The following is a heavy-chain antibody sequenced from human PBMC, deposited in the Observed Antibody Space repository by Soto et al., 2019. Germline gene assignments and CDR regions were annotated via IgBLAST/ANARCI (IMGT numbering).Heavy chain of an antibody. Sequence: SETLSLTCTVSGGSISSSSYYWGWIRQPPGKGLEWIGSIYYSGSTYYNPSLKSRVTISVDTSKNQFSLKLSSVTAADTAVYYCARAKGTRGYSGYVNDYYYYGMDVWGQGTTVTVSS. V-gene: IGHV4-39*01. D-gene: IGHD5-12*01. CDR1: GGSISSSSYY. CDR2: IYYSGST. CDR3: ARAKGTRGYSGYVNDYYYYGMDV. J-gene: IGHJ6*02.